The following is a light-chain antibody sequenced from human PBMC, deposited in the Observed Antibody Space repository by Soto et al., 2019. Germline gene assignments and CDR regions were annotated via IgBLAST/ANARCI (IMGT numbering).Light chain of an antibody. CDR1: ESLLHSNGYLC. J-gene: IGKJ2*01. V-gene: IGKV2-28*01. Sequence: DFVLTQSPLSLSVSPGEPAAISCRSSESLLHSNGYLCLVWYVQKPGQSPQLLIFLGSNRASGVPDRLSGSGSGTHFTVEISRVEAEDVGVYYCMQALHLRYTFGQGTKLEIK. CDR2: LGS. CDR3: MQALHLRYT.